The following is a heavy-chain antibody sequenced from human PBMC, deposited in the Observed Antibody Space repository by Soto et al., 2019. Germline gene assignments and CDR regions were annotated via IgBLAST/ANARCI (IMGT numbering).Heavy chain of an antibody. CDR2: IYYSGST. V-gene: IGHV4-61*01. Sequence: PSETLSLTCTVSGGSVSSGSYYWSWIRQPPGKGLEWIGYIYYSGSTNYNPSLKSRVTISVDTSKNQFSLKLSSVTAADTAVYYCARDHIVGAVIDYWGQGTLVTVSS. CDR1: GGSVSSGSYY. J-gene: IGHJ4*02. D-gene: IGHD1-26*01. CDR3: ARDHIVGAVIDY.